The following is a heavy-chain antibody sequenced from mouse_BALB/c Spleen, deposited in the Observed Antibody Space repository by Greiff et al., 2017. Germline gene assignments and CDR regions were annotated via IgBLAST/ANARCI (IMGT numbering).Heavy chain of an antibody. Sequence: EVQLQESGGGLVQPGGSLRLSCATSGFTFTDYYMSWVRQPPGKALEWLGFIRNKANGYTTEYSASVKGRFTISRDNSQSILYLQMNTLRAEDSATYYCARGYDYDGGLYYFDYWGQGTTLTVSS. J-gene: IGHJ2*01. CDR1: GFTFTDYY. CDR3: ARGYDYDGGLYYFDY. CDR2: IRNKANGYTT. V-gene: IGHV7-3*02. D-gene: IGHD2-4*01.